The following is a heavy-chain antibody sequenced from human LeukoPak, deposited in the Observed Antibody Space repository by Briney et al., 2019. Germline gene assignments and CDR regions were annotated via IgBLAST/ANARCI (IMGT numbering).Heavy chain of an antibody. J-gene: IGHJ4*02. CDR2: INPNSGGT. CDR3: ARANNYYDSSGSPDY. Sequence: ASVKVSCKASGYTFTSYYMHWVRQAPGQGLEWMGRINPNSGGTNYAQKFQGRVTMTRDTSISTAYMELSRLRSDDTAVYYCARANNYYDSSGSPDYWGQGTLVTVSS. V-gene: IGHV1-2*06. D-gene: IGHD3-22*01. CDR1: GYTFTSYY.